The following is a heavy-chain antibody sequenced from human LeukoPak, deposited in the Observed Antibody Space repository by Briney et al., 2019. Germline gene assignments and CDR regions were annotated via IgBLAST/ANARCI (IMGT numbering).Heavy chain of an antibody. J-gene: IGHJ4*02. CDR3: ARGRRWSYYFDY. CDR2: INHSGST. D-gene: IGHD1-26*01. V-gene: IGHV4-34*01. CDR1: GGSFSGYY. Sequence: PSETLSLTCAVYGGSFSGYYWSWIRQPLGKGLEWIGEINHSGSTNYNPSLKSRVTISVDASKNQFSLKLSSVTAADTAVYYCARGRRWSYYFDYWGQGTLVTVSS.